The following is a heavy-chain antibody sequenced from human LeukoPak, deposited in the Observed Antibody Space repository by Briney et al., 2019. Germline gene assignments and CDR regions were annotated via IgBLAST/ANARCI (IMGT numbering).Heavy chain of an antibody. CDR2: IYTSGST. J-gene: IGHJ6*02. CDR1: GGSISSGSYY. CDR3: ARESSGWYYYGMDA. Sequence: SQTLSLTCTVSGGSISSGSYYWSWIRQPAGKGLEWIGRIYTSGSTNYNPSLKSRVTISVDTSKNQFSLKLSSVTAADTAVYYCARESSGWYYYGMDAWGQGTTVTVSS. V-gene: IGHV4-61*02. D-gene: IGHD6-19*01.